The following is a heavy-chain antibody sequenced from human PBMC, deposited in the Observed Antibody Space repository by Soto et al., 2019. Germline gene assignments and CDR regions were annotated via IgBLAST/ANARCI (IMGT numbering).Heavy chain of an antibody. D-gene: IGHD6-19*01. CDR1: GGSISSYY. CDR2: ISYSGST. J-gene: IGHJ3*02. Sequence: ETLSLTCTVSGGSISSYYWSWIRQPPGKGLEWIGYISYSGSTNYNPSLKSRVTISVDTSMNQFSLKLRSVTAADTAVYYCARVSVAGPFDAFDIWGQGTMVTVSS. V-gene: IGHV4-59*01. CDR3: ARVSVAGPFDAFDI.